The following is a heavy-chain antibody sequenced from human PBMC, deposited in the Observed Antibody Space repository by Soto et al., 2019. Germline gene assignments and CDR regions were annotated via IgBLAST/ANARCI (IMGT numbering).Heavy chain of an antibody. CDR3: AREYPLDV. J-gene: IGHJ6*02. V-gene: IGHV3-11*01. CDR1: GFSFSDYN. CDR2: ISSSAYVI. Sequence: GGSLRLSCAASGFSFSDYNMRWIRQAPGKGLEWVSYISSSAYVIYYADSVKGRFTVSRDNAKNSLFLQMNSLRAEDTAVYYCAREYPLDVWGQGTTVTVS.